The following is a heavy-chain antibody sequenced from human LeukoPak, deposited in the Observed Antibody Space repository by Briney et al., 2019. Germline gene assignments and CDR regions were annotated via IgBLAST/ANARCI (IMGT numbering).Heavy chain of an antibody. CDR3: ASLSGGYCSGGSCSRGYMDV. V-gene: IGHV4-34*01. CDR2: INHSGST. J-gene: IGHJ6*03. D-gene: IGHD2-15*01. CDR1: GGSFSGYY. Sequence: PSETLSLTCAVYGGSFSGYYWSWIRQPPGKGLEWIGEINHSGSTNYNPSLKSRVTISVDTSKNQFSLKLSSVTAADTAVYYCASLSGGYCSGGSCSRGYMDVWGKGTTLTVSS.